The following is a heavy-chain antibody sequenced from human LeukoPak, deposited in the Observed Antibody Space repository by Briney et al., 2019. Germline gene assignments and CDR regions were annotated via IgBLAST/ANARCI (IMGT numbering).Heavy chain of an antibody. CDR3: ASTKKYYDFWSGYFNAEYFQH. CDR1: GGSVSSSKYY. Sequence: PSETLSLTCSVSGGSVSSSKYYWGWIRQPPGKGLEWIGSIYYSGSTNYNPSLKSRVTISVDTSKNQFSLKLSSVTAADTAVYYCASTKKYYDFWSGYFNAEYFQHWGQGTLVTVSS. V-gene: IGHV4-39*07. D-gene: IGHD3-3*01. J-gene: IGHJ1*01. CDR2: IYYSGST.